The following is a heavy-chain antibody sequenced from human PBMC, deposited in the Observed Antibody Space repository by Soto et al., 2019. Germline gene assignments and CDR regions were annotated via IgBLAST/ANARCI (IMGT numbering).Heavy chain of an antibody. V-gene: IGHV3-23*01. D-gene: IGHD6-13*01. CDR3: AASSSWSYYFDY. CDR1: GFTFSSYA. J-gene: IGHJ4*02. Sequence: PGGSLRLSCAASGFTFSSYAMSWVRQAPGKGLEWVSAISGSGGSTYYADSVKGRFTISRDNSKNTLYLQMNSLRAEDTAVYYCAASSSWSYYFDYWGQGTLVTVSS. CDR2: ISGSGGST.